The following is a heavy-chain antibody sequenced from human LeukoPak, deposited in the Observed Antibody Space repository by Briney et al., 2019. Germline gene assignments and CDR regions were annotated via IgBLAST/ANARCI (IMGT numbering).Heavy chain of an antibody. CDR3: ARDFWEPPGAFDI. Sequence: SETLSLTCTVSGGSISSYYWSWIRQPPGKGLEWIGYVYYSGSTNYNPSLKSRLTISVDTSKNQFSLKLSSVTAADTAVYYCARDFWEPPGAFDIWGQGTLVTVSS. CDR1: GGSISSYY. J-gene: IGHJ3*02. CDR2: VYYSGST. D-gene: IGHD1-26*01. V-gene: IGHV4-59*01.